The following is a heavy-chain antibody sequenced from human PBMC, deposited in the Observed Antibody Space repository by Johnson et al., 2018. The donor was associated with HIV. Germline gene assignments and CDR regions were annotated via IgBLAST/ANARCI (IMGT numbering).Heavy chain of an antibody. J-gene: IGHJ3*02. CDR1: GFTVTDYY. CDR2: IWYDGSNK. D-gene: IGHD1-26*01. Sequence: QVQLVESGGGLVKPGGSLRLSCAASGFTVTDYYMSWIRQAPGKGLEWVAVIWYDGSNKYYADSVKGRFTISRDNSTNPLYLQMNSLSAEDKDVYYCGKRVGATISRTDAFDIWGQGTMVNVSS. CDR3: GKRVGATISRTDAFDI. V-gene: IGHV3-33*06.